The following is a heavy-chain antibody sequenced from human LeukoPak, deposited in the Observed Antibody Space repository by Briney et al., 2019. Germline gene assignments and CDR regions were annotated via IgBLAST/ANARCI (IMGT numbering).Heavy chain of an antibody. CDR2: IIPIFGTA. D-gene: IGHD6-13*01. V-gene: IGHV1-69*05. CDR3: ARDGAAARTFDY. CDR1: GYTFTSYG. J-gene: IGHJ4*02. Sequence: SVKVSCKASGYTFTSYGINWVRQAPGQGLEWMGRIIPIFGTANYAQKFQGRVTITTDESTSTAYMELSSLRSEDTAVYYCARDGAAARTFDYWGQGTLVTVSS.